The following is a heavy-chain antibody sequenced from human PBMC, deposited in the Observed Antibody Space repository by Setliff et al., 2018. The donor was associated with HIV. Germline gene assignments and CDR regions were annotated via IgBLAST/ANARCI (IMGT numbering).Heavy chain of an antibody. CDR3: ARRASKASLDY. V-gene: IGHV3-23*01. J-gene: IGHJ4*02. CDR1: GFTFSTYP. Sequence: GGSLRLSCAASGFTFSTYPMSWVRQAPGKGLEWVSGISGSGGSTYYADSVKGRFTISRDNSKNTLYLQMNSLRVEDTAMYYCARRASKASLDYWGQGTLVTSPQ. CDR2: ISGSGGST.